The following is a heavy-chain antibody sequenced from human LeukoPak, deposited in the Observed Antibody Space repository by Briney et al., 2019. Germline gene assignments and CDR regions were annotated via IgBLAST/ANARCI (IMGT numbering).Heavy chain of an antibody. Sequence: PGGSLTLSCGASGFTFSIHGMNSVRQPPGRGREWVSGISPSGGITSYTHSVKGRSTISTDNSKNTLYLQMNRLRAQDRAVIYCAKAGRGGAITLVRGVKGDYYYMDVWGKGTTVTISS. V-gene: IGHV3-23*01. J-gene: IGHJ6*03. D-gene: IGHD3-10*01. CDR1: GFTFSIHG. CDR2: ISPSGGIT. CDR3: AKAGRGGAITLVRGVKGDYYYMDV.